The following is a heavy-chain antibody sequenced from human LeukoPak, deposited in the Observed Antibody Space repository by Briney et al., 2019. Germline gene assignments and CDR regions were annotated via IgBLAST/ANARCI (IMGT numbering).Heavy chain of an antibody. CDR1: GGSISSGGFS. Sequence: SETLSLTCAVSGGSISSGGFSWSWIRQPPGKGLEWIGYIYHSGSTYYNPSLKGRVTISVDTSKNQFSLKLSSVTAADTAVYYCARTKTIAVGGMDVWGQGTTVTVSS. D-gene: IGHD6-19*01. J-gene: IGHJ6*02. CDR2: IYHSGST. CDR3: ARTKTIAVGGMDV. V-gene: IGHV4-30-2*01.